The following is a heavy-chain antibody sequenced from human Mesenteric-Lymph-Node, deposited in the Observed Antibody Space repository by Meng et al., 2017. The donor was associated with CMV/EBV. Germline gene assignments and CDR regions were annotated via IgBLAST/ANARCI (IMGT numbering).Heavy chain of an antibody. J-gene: IGHJ6*02. CDR2: ISGSSTTI. Sequence: GGSLRLSCVASQFTFSNYNMNWVRQPPGKGLEWVSYISGSSTTIYYADSVKGRFTISRDNAKNSLYLQMNSLRAEDTAVYYCARVRGSYNYGMDVWGQGTTVTVSS. V-gene: IGHV3-48*04. CDR1: QFTFSNYN. D-gene: IGHD1-26*01. CDR3: ARVRGSYNYGMDV.